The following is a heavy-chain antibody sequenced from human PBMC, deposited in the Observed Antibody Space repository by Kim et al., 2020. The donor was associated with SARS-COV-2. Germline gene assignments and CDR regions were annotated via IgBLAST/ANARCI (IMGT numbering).Heavy chain of an antibody. D-gene: IGHD3-10*01. V-gene: IGHV3-21*01. Sequence: GGSLRLSCAASGFTFSSYSMNWVRQAPGKGLEWVSSISSSSSYIYYADSVKGRFTISRDNAKNSLYLQMNSLRAEDTAVYYCARGRGSGECNDWGQGTLVTVSS. CDR2: ISSSSSYI. CDR1: GFTFSSYS. J-gene: IGHJ4*02. CDR3: ARGRGSGECND.